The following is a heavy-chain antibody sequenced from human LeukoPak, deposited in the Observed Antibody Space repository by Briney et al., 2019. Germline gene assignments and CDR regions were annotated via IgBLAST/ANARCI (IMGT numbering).Heavy chain of an antibody. J-gene: IGHJ4*02. CDR3: AREPSITGTPRSLDY. CDR2: TYYRSKWYN. CDR1: GDSVSSNSAA. Sequence: SQTLSLTCAISGDSVSSNSAAWNWIRQSPSRGLEWLGRTYYRSKWYNDYAVSVKSRVIINSDTSKNQFSLQLNSVTPEDTAVYYCAREPSITGTPRSLDYWGQGTLVTVSS. D-gene: IGHD1-20*01. V-gene: IGHV6-1*01.